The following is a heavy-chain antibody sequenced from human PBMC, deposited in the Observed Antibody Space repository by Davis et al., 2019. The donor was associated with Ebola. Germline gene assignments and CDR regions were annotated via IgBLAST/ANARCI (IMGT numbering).Heavy chain of an antibody. CDR3: ARDGYYYDSSGYYVGAFDI. CDR2: IGGADT. V-gene: IGHV3-13*01. J-gene: IGHJ3*02. CDR1: GFTFREYG. Sequence: GESLKISCAASGFTFREYGMHWVRQAAGKSLEWVSAIGGADTYYTVSVKGRFTISRDNAKNSLYLQMNSLRDEDTAVYYCARDGYYYDSSGYYVGAFDIWGQGTVVTVSS. D-gene: IGHD3-22*01.